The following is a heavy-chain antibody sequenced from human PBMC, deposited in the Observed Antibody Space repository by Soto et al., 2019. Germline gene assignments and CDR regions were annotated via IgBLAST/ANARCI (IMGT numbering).Heavy chain of an antibody. V-gene: IGHV1-18*01. D-gene: IGHD6-13*01. Sequence: QVQLVQSGVEVKKPGASVKVSCKASGFTFRDYGFYWVRQAPGQGLEWMGWISAYNANIHTAQKCQGRLTVTTDTPTTTAYMELRSLTSDDPAIYYCAGGSLRAKYSSSWFFDFWGQGTLVTVSS. CDR2: ISAYNANI. CDR3: AGGSLRAKYSSSWFFDF. J-gene: IGHJ4*02. CDR1: GFTFRDYG.